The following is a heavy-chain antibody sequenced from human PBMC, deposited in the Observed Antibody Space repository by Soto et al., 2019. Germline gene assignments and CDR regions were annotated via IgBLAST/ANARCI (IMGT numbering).Heavy chain of an antibody. CDR3: ARGFEGVLVTAAISGYYYYGMDV. Sequence: PSEILSLSYAVSGVSISSSNGWSWVRQPPGKGLEWIGEIYHSGSTNYNPSLKSRVTISVDKSKNQFSLKLSSVTAADTAVYYCARGFEGVLVTAAISGYYYYGMDVWGQGTPVTVSS. D-gene: IGHD2-2*01. CDR1: GVSISSSNG. J-gene: IGHJ6*02. V-gene: IGHV4-4*02. CDR2: IYHSGST.